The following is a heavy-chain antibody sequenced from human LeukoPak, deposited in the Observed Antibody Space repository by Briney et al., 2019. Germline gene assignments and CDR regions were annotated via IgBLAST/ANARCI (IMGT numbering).Heavy chain of an antibody. D-gene: IGHD1-14*01. Sequence: GGSLRLSCAASGFTVSSNYMSWVRQAPGKGLEWVSVIYSGGSTYYADSVKGRFTISRDNSKNTLYLQMNSLRAEDTAVHYCARGFGITEYFDYWGQGTLVTVSS. CDR2: IYSGGST. CDR3: ARGFGITEYFDY. CDR1: GFTVSSNY. V-gene: IGHV3-53*01. J-gene: IGHJ4*02.